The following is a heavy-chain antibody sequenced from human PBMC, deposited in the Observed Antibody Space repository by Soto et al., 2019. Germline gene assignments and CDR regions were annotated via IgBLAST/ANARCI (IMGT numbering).Heavy chain of an antibody. V-gene: IGHV4-39*01. CDR1: GGSINNNYYY. CDR3: ATLPPRIVASLLPIPT. Sequence: SETLSLTCSVSGGSINNNYYYWGWVRQPPGKGLEWIGSVSFTGTTYYSPSLKSRVTTSIDTSRNQFSLKLTSVTAADTAVYYCATLPPRIVASLLPIPTWGQGILVTVSS. J-gene: IGHJ5*02. D-gene: IGHD2-21*01. CDR2: VSFTGTT.